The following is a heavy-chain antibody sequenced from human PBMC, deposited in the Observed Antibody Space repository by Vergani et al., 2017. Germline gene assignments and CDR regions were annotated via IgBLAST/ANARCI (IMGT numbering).Heavy chain of an antibody. CDR2: TYFMSKWYN. CDR1: GDRVSNKSAG. V-gene: IGHV6-1*01. J-gene: IGHJ4*02. Sequence: QVQLHQSGPGLVKPSQTLSLTCAISGDRVSNKSAGWNWIRQSPSRGLEWLGRTYFMSKWYNDYAASVESRMTINSDTSKNLFSLRLTSVTAADTAVYYWASKRGACRAAYCHSYDFWGPGTLVGVSS. CDR3: ASKRGACRAAYCHSYDF. D-gene: IGHD2-15*01.